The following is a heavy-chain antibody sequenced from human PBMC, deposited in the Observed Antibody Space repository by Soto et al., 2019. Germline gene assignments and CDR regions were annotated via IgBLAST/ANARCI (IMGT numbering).Heavy chain of an antibody. V-gene: IGHV6-1*01. D-gene: IGHD3-22*01. J-gene: IGHJ6*02. Sequence: SQTLSLTCAISGDSVSNNSAAWNWIRQSPSRGLEWLGRTYYRSKWYNDYAVSVKSRITINPDTSKNQFSLQLNSVTPEDTAVYYCARAKYYYDSSGYKALYYYYYGMDVWGQGTTVTVSS. CDR3: ARAKYYYDSSGYKALYYYYYGMDV. CDR2: TYYRSKWYN. CDR1: GDSVSNNSAA.